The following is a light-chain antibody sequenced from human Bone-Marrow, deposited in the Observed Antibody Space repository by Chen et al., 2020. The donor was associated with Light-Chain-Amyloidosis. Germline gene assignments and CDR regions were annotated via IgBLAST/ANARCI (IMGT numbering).Light chain of an antibody. CDR1: NIGSTS. J-gene: IGLJ3*02. CDR2: DDS. Sequence: SYVLTQPSSVSVAPGQAATIACGGNNIGSTSVHWYQHTPGQAPLLVVYDDSDRPSGIPERLSGSNSGNTATLTISRVQAGDEADYYCQVWARSSDRPVFGGGTKLTVL. CDR3: QVWARSSDRPV. V-gene: IGLV3-21*02.